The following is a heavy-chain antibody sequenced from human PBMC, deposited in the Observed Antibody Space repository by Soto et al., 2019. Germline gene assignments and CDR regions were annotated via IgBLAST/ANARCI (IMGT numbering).Heavy chain of an antibody. J-gene: IGHJ6*02. V-gene: IGHV3-23*01. Sequence: GGSLRLSCAASGFTFSSYAMSWVRQAPGKGLEWVSAISGSGGSTYYADSVKGRFTISRDNPKNTLYLQMNSLRAEDTAVYYCAKDGGYSYGYYYYYYGMDVWGQGTTVTVS. CDR3: AKDGGYSYGYYYYYYGMDV. CDR2: ISGSGGST. D-gene: IGHD5-18*01. CDR1: GFTFSSYA.